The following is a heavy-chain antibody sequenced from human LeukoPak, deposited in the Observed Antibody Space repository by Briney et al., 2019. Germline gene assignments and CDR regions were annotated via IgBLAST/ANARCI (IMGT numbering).Heavy chain of an antibody. CDR3: AKRGSENYYFEY. CDR1: GFTFDDYA. V-gene: IGHV3-9*01. Sequence: PGRSLRLSCAASGFTFDDYAMHWVRQAPGKGLEWVSGISWNSGSTYYAASVKGRFTISRDNSKNTLYLQMNGLRAEDTAVYYCAKRGSENYYFEYWGQGTLVTVSS. CDR2: ISWNSGST. J-gene: IGHJ4*02. D-gene: IGHD2-15*01.